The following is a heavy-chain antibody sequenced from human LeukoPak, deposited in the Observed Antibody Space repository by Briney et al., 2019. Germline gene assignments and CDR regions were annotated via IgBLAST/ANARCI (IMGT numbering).Heavy chain of an antibody. J-gene: IGHJ6*02. CDR3: ARAGWYSPPYYYYGMDV. Sequence: PSETLSLTCTVSGGSISSYYWSWIRQPPGKGLEWIGYIYYSGSTNYNPSLKSRVTISVGTSKNQFSLKLSSVTAADTAVYYCARAGWYSPPYYYYGMDVWGQGTTVTVSS. V-gene: IGHV4-59*01. CDR1: GGSISSYY. CDR2: IYYSGST. D-gene: IGHD6-19*01.